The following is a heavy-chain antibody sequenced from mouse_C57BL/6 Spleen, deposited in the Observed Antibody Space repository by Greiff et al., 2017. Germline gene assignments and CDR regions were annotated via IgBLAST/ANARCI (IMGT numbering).Heavy chain of an antibody. CDR3: ARGKVSYDYDWFAY. CDR2: IYPGSGST. D-gene: IGHD2-4*01. J-gene: IGHJ3*01. Sequence: QVQLQQSGAELVKPGASVKMSCKASGYTFTSYWITWVKQRPGQGLEWIGDIYPGSGSTNYNEKFKSKATLTVDTSSSTAYMQLSSLTSEDSAVYYCARGKVSYDYDWFAYWGQGTLVTVSA. V-gene: IGHV1-55*01. CDR1: GYTFTSYW.